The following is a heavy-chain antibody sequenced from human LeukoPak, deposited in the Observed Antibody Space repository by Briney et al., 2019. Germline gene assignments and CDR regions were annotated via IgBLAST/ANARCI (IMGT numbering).Heavy chain of an antibody. CDR2: IIPIFGTA. J-gene: IGHJ3*02. CDR3: AGYCSSTSCYKDAFDI. CDR1: GGTFSSYA. Sequence: ASVKVSCKASGGTFSSYAISWVRQAPGQGLEWMGGIIPIFGTANYAQKFQGWVTMTRDTSISTAYMELSRLRSDDTAVYYCAGYCSSTSCYKDAFDIWGQGTMVTVSS. D-gene: IGHD2-2*02. V-gene: IGHV1-69*05.